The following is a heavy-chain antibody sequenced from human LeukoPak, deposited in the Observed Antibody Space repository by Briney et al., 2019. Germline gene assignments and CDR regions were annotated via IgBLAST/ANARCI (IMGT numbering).Heavy chain of an antibody. CDR3: ARDQYCSGGSCYFFGYYYDSSGYYYLY. CDR1: GGSISSSSYY. J-gene: IGHJ4*02. D-gene: IGHD3-22*01. V-gene: IGHV4-39*07. Sequence: SETLSLTCTVSGGSISSSSYYWGWIRQPPGKGLEWIGSIYYSGSTYYNPSLKSRVTISVDTSKNQFSLKLSSVTAADTAVYYCARDQYCSGGSCYFFGYYYDSSGYYYLYWGQGTLVTVSS. CDR2: IYYSGST.